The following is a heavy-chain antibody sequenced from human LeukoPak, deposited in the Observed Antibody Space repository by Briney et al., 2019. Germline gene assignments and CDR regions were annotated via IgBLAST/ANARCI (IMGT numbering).Heavy chain of an antibody. Sequence: ASVKVSCKASGYTFTSYGISWVRQAPGQGLEWMGWISAYNGNTNYAQKLQGRVTMTTDTSTSTAYMELSSLRSEDTAVYYCARGAPTYYDFWSGYLPNYYYYYGMDVWGQGTTVTVSS. V-gene: IGHV1-18*01. D-gene: IGHD3-3*01. CDR2: ISAYNGNT. J-gene: IGHJ6*02. CDR1: GYTFTSYG. CDR3: ARGAPTYYDFWSGYLPNYYYYYGMDV.